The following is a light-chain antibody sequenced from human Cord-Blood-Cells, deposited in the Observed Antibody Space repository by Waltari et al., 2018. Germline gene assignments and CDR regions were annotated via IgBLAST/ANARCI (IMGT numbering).Light chain of an antibody. CDR1: QSVSSY. V-gene: IGKV3-11*01. CDR2: DAS. Sequence: EIVLTQSPATLSLSPGERATLYCRASQSVSSYLAWYQQKPGQAPRLLIYDASNRATGIPARFSGSWSGTDFTLTISSLEPEDFAVYYCQQRSNWPPFTFGPGTKVDIK. J-gene: IGKJ3*01. CDR3: QQRSNWPPFT.